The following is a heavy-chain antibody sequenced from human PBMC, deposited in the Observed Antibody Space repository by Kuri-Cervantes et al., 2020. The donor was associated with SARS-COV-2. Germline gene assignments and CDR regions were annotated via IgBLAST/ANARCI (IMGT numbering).Heavy chain of an antibody. CDR2: VRGKANNYAT. D-gene: IGHD3-10*01. V-gene: IGHV3-73*01. CDR3: AKGSLWFGEFTFDY. Sequence: GESLKISCEVSGFLFSASAIHWVRQASGKGLEWVGRVRGKANNYATAYAASVKGRFTISRDDLKNMAYLQMNSLRAEDTAVYYCAKGSLWFGEFTFDYWGQGTLVTVSS. CDR1: GFLFSASA. J-gene: IGHJ4*02.